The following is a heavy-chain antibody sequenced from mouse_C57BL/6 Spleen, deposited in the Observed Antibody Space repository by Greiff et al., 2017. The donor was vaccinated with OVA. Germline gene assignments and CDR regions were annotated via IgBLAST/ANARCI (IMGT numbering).Heavy chain of an antibody. V-gene: IGHV14-4*01. CDR2: IDPENGDT. CDR3: TEGYYPFDY. Sequence: LQQSGAELVRPGASVKLSCTASGFNIKDDYMHWVKQRPEQGLEWIGWIDPENGDTEYASKFQGKATITADTSSNTAYLQLSSLTSEDTAVYYCTEGYYPFDYWGQGTTLTVSS. J-gene: IGHJ2*01. CDR1: GFNIKDDY. D-gene: IGHD2-3*01.